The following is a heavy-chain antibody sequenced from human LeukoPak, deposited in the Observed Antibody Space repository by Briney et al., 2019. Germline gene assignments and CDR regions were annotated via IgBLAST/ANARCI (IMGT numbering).Heavy chain of an antibody. D-gene: IGHD2-15*01. V-gene: IGHV3-48*03. J-gene: IGHJ4*02. CDR1: GFTFSNFE. Sequence: GGSLRLSCAASGFTFSNFEMNWVRQAPGTGLEWVSYISIVDTTIYYADSVKGRFTISRDNGKNSLYLQMNSLRAEDTAVYYCARGTVVAEYFDYWGQGTLVTVSS. CDR2: ISIVDTTI. CDR3: ARGTVVAEYFDY.